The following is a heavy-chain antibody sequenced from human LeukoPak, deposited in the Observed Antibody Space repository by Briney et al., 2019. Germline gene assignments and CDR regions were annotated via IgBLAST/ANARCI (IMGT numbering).Heavy chain of an antibody. J-gene: IGHJ5*02. Sequence: ASVKVSCKASGYTFTSHYMHWVRQAPGQGLEWMGLINPSGSSTLYAQKFQGRVTMTRDMSKTTDYMELSSLRSEDTAVYFCARVTHTELSTWFDPWGQGTLVTVSS. D-gene: IGHD5-18*01. CDR1: GYTFTSHY. CDR2: INPSGSST. CDR3: ARVTHTELSTWFDP. V-gene: IGHV1-46*01.